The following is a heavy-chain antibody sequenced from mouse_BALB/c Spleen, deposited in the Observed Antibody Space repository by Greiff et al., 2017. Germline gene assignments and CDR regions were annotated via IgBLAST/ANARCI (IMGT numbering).Heavy chain of an antibody. J-gene: IGHJ4*01. Sequence: VQLKESGPGLVKPSQSLSLTCTVTGYSITSDYAWNWIRQFPGNKLEWMGYISYSGSTSYNPSLKSRISITRDTSKNQFFLQLNSLTTEDTATYYCARGVYDAYAMDYWGQGTSVTVSS. V-gene: IGHV3-2*02. CDR2: ISYSGST. D-gene: IGHD2-12*01. CDR1: GYSITSDYA. CDR3: ARGVYDAYAMDY.